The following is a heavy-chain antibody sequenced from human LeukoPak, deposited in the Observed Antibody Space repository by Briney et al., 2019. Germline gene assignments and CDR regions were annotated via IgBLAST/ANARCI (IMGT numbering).Heavy chain of an antibody. Sequence: GGSLRLSCAASGFTFSSYAMSWVRQAPGKGLEWVSAISGSGGSTYYADTVKGRFTISRDNSKNTLYLQMNSLRAEDTAVYYCAKDAPVNIVVVPAANSWGQGTLVTVSS. D-gene: IGHD2-2*01. CDR1: GFTFSSYA. V-gene: IGHV3-23*01. CDR3: AKDAPVNIVVVPAANS. CDR2: ISGSGGST. J-gene: IGHJ4*02.